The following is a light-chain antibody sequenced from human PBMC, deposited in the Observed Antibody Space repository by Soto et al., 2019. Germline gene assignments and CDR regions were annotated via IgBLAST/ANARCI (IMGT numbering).Light chain of an antibody. CDR3: QQSYSTPWT. CDR1: QSINSY. CDR2: AAS. Sequence: DIHMTQSPSSLSASLGDRVTITFRASQSINSYLNWYQQKPGKAPNLLIYAASSLQSGVPSRFRGSGSGTDFTLTISSLQPEDFATYYCQQSYSTPWTFGQGTKVDIK. J-gene: IGKJ1*01. V-gene: IGKV1-39*01.